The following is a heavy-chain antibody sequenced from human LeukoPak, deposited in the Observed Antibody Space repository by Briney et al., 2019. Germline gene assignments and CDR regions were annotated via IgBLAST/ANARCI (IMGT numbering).Heavy chain of an antibody. Sequence: SETLSLTCTVSGGSISSYYWSWIRQPPGKGLEWIGYIYYSGSTNYNPYLTSRVTISVDTSKYQFSLKLSSVTAADTAVYYCARARGYIAAAGKFFYMDVWGKGTTVTVSS. J-gene: IGHJ6*03. CDR1: GGSISSYY. CDR2: IYYSGST. V-gene: IGHV4-59*01. D-gene: IGHD6-13*01. CDR3: ARARGYIAAAGKFFYMDV.